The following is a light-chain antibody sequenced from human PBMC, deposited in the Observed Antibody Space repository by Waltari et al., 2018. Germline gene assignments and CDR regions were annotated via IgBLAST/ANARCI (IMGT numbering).Light chain of an antibody. CDR3: CSYSTSGSWM. J-gene: IGLJ3*02. Sequence: QSALTQPASVSGSPGQSITIPCTGTSSNIGDSNLVSWFQHHPGKVPELGMYFFTKLPLGISDRFSGSKSGNTASLTVSALEADDEADYYCCSYSTSGSWMFGGGTKVTVL. V-gene: IGLV2-23*02. CDR1: SSNIGDSNL. CDR2: FFT.